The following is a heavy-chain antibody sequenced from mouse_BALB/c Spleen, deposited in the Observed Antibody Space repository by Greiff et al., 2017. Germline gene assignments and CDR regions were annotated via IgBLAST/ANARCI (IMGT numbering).Heavy chain of an antibody. CDR1: GFTFTDYY. Sequence: EVQVVESGGGLVQPGGSLRLSCATSGFTFTDYYMSWVRQPPGKALEWLGFIRNKANGYTTEYSASVKGRFTISRDNSQSILYLQMNTLRAEDSATYYCARASGYYAMDYWGQGTSVTVSS. CDR3: ARASGYYAMDY. V-gene: IGHV7-3*02. D-gene: IGHD3-1*01. CDR2: IRNKANGYTT. J-gene: IGHJ4*01.